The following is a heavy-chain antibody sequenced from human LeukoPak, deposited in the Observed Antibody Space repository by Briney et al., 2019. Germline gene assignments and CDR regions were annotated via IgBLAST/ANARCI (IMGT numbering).Heavy chain of an antibody. CDR3: ARDRGSYHHAFDI. D-gene: IGHD1-26*01. V-gene: IGHV3-20*01. J-gene: IGHJ3*02. CDR2: INWNGGST. Sequence: GGSLRLSCAASGFTFSSYGMSWVRQAPGKGLEWVSGINWNGGSTGYADSVKGRFTISRDNAKNSLYLQMNSLRAEDTALYHCARDRGSYHHAFDIWGQGTMVTVSS. CDR1: GFTFSSYG.